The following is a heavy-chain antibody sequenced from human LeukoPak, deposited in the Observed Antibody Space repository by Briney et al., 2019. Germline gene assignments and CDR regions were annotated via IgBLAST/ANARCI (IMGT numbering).Heavy chain of an antibody. V-gene: IGHV4-4*07. CDR2: IYGSGTT. CDR3: ARCYYDSSGYYFSG. Sequence: SETLSLTCTVTGGSINSYYWTWIRQPAGKELEWIGRIYGSGTTNYNPSLRSRVTMSVDTSKNQFSLKLSSVTAADTAVYYCARCYYDSSGYYFSGWGQGTLVTVSS. J-gene: IGHJ1*01. CDR1: GGSINSYY. D-gene: IGHD3-22*01.